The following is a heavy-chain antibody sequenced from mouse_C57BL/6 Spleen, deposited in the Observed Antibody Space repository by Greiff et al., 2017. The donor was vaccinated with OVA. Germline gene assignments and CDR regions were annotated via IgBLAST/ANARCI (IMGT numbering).Heavy chain of an antibody. D-gene: IGHD2-3*01. CDR3: ARDGGYDGYFDY. CDR1: GISITTGNYR. Sequence: DVKLQESGPGLVKPSQTVSLTCTVTGISITTGNYRWGWIRQFPGNKLEWIGYIYYSGTITYNPSLTSRTTITRDTSKNQFFLEMNSLTAEDTATYYCARDGGYDGYFDYWGQGTTLTVSS. CDR2: IYYSGTI. V-gene: IGHV3-5*02. J-gene: IGHJ2*01.